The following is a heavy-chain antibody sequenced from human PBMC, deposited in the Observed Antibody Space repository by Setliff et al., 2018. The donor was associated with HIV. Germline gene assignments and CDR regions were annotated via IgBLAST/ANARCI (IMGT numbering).Heavy chain of an antibody. CDR2: ISAYNGNT. J-gene: IGHJ4*02. CDR1: GYTFNNYG. D-gene: IGHD3-22*01. V-gene: IGHV1-18*01. Sequence: ASVKVSCKASGYTFNNYGISWVRQAPGQGLEWMGWISAYNGNTNYAQKLQGRVTMTTDTSMSTVYMDLRSLISDDTAVYYCAREWGRSDYYDSSGSKGYFDYWGQGTLVTVSS. CDR3: AREWGRSDYYDSSGSKGYFDY.